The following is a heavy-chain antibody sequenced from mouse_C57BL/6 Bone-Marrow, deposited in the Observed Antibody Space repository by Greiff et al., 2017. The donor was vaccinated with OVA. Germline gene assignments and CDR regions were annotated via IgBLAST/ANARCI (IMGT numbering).Heavy chain of an antibody. CDR1: GFTFTSHW. CDR3: ARENYGSSSYAMDY. V-gene: IGHV1-56*01. D-gene: IGHD1-1*01. CDR2: IFPGSGST. Sequence: VQLQQSGPELVRPGASVKISCKAPGFTFTSHWMQWVRQRPGQGLEWIGEIFPGSGSTYYNEKFKGKATLTVDTSSSTAYMQLSSLTSEDSAVYFCARENYGSSSYAMDYWGQGTSVTVSS. J-gene: IGHJ4*01.